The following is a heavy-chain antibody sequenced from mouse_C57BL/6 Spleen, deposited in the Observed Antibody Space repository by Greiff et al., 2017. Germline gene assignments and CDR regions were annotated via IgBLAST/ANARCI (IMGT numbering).Heavy chain of an antibody. CDR3: ARWGPTVVPDYFDY. CDR1: GYTFTSYW. Sequence: QVQLQQPGAELVKPGASVKMSCKASGYTFTSYWITWVKQRPGQGLEWIGDIYPGSGSTNYNEKFKSKATLTVDTSSSTAYMQLSSLTSEDSAVYYCARWGPTVVPDYFDYWGQGTTLTVSS. J-gene: IGHJ2*01. V-gene: IGHV1-55*01. D-gene: IGHD1-1*01. CDR2: IYPGSGST.